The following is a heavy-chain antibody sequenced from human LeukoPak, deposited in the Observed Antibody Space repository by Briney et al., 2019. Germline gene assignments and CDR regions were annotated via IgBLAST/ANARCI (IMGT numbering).Heavy chain of an antibody. Sequence: SETLSLTCAVSGGSISSGGYSWSWIRQPPGKGLEWIGYIYHSGSTYYNPSLKSRVTISVDRSKNQFSLKLSSVTAADTAVYYCARGGEYADSSSWYFDYWGQGTLVTVSS. J-gene: IGHJ4*02. D-gene: IGHD6-13*01. V-gene: IGHV4-30-2*01. CDR1: GGSISSGGYS. CDR2: IYHSGST. CDR3: ARGGEYADSSSWYFDY.